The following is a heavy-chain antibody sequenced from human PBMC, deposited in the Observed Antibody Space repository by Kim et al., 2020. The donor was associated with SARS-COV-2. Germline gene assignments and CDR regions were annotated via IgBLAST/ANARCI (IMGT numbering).Heavy chain of an antibody. D-gene: IGHD3-10*01. V-gene: IGHV4-39*01. CDR3: ARTFLDRGRIITPRDY. J-gene: IGHJ4*02. CDR2: IDYSGTA. CDR1: GGSIGNSLYY. Sequence: SETLSLTCTVSGGSIGNSLYYWGWVRQPPGKRLEWIGSIDYSGTAYYNPSLKSRVTFSGDTSKNHFSLRLASVTAADTAVYYCARTFLDRGRIITPRDYWGQGTLATVSS.